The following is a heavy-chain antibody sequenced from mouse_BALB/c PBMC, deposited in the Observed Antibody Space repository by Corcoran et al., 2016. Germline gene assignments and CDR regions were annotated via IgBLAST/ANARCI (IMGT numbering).Heavy chain of an antibody. CDR2: IYPGSGNT. J-gene: IGHJ2*01. CDR1: GYTFTDYY. V-gene: IGHV1-77*01. Sequence: QVQLQQSGAELARPGASVKLSCKASGYTFTDYYINWVKQRTGQGLEWIGEIYPGSGNTYYNEKFKGKATLTADKSSSTAYMQLSSLTSEDSAVYFCARSLYYGIYGDYWGQGTTLTVSS. CDR3: ARSLYYGIYGDY. D-gene: IGHD2-1*01.